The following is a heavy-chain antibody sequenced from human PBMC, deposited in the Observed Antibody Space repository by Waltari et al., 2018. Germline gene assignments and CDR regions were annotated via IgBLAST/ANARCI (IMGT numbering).Heavy chain of an antibody. D-gene: IGHD6-19*01. Sequence: QVQLQQWGAGLLKPSATLSLTCAVYGGSFSGYYWSWIRQPPGKGLEWIGEISHSGRTNYNPSLKSRVTISVDTSKNQFSLKLSSVTAADTAVYYCARWGSGWWYFDLWGRGTLVTVSS. CDR1: GGSFSGYY. CDR3: ARWGSGWWYFDL. V-gene: IGHV4-34*01. J-gene: IGHJ2*01. CDR2: ISHSGRT.